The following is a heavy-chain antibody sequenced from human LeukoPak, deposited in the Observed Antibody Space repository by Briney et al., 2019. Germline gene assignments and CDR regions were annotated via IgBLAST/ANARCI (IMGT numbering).Heavy chain of an antibody. CDR3: ARDFRVEAGATGGEAIDS. J-gene: IGHJ4*02. D-gene: IGHD1-26*01. V-gene: IGHV3-49*04. CDR1: GFNFGDYV. CDR2: IRSKANGGTS. Sequence: SGGSLRLSCTASGFNFGDYVMSWVRQGPGKGLEWIGLIRSKANGGTSEYAASVKGRFTISRDDFKSIAYLQMDSLKTEDTAVYYCARDFRVEAGATGGEAIDSWGQGTLVTVSS.